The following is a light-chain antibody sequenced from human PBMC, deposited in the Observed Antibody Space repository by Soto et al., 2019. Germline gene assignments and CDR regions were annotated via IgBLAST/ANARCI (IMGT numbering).Light chain of an antibody. CDR3: SSYVGTNSYV. Sequence: QSALAQPPSASGSPGQSVTISCTGTSSDGGGYDYVSWYKQHPGKAPKLMSYEVSKRPSGVPDRFSGSKSGNTAALTVSGLQAEDEADYYCSSYVGTNSYVFGTGTKVTVL. CDR2: EVS. J-gene: IGLJ1*01. CDR1: SSDGGGYDY. V-gene: IGLV2-8*01.